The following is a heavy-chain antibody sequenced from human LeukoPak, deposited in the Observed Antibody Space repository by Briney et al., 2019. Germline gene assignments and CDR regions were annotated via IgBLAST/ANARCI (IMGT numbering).Heavy chain of an antibody. CDR1: GGSISSGDYY. J-gene: IGHJ4*02. CDR2: IYYSGST. Sequence: PSQTLSLTCTVSGGSISSGDYYWRWIRQPPGKGLEWIGYIYYSGSTYYNPSLKSRVTISVDTSKNQFSLKLSSVTAADTAVYYCASIAAAGYYFDYWGQGTLVTVSS. D-gene: IGHD6-13*01. CDR3: ASIAAAGYYFDY. V-gene: IGHV4-30-4*01.